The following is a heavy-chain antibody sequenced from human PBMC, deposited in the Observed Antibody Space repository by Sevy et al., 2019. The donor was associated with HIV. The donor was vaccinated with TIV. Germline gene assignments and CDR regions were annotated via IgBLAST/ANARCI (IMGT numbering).Heavy chain of an antibody. CDR2: ISFDGSKK. V-gene: IGHV3-30*18. Sequence: GGSLRLSCAASGFTFSRYGMHWVRQAPGKGLEWVAVISFDGSKKYYGDSVKGRFTISRDNSKNTLYLAMSSLSPEDTAVYYCAKLDYDILTGNPDYWGPGNPGHRLL. CDR1: GFTFSRYG. CDR3: AKLDYDILTGNPDY. D-gene: IGHD3-9*01. J-gene: IGHJ4*02.